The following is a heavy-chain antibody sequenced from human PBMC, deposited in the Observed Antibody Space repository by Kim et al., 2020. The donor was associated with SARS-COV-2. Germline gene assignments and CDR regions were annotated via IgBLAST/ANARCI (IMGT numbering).Heavy chain of an antibody. CDR1: GFTFSSYS. CDR3: ARGCLYYYGSGSYPARDCYYYGMDV. J-gene: IGHJ6*02. CDR2: ISSSSSYI. Sequence: GGSLRLSCAASGFTFSSYSMNWVRQAPGKGLEWVSSISSSSSYIYYADSVKGRFTISRDNAKNSLYLQMNSLRAEDTAVYYCARGCLYYYGSGSYPARDCYYYGMDVWGQVTTVTVSS. D-gene: IGHD3-10*01. V-gene: IGHV3-21*01.